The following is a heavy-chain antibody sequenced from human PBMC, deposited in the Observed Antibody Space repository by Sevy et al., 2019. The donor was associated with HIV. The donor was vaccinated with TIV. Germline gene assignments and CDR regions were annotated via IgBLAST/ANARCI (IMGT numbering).Heavy chain of an antibody. Sequence: GGSLRLSCAASGFTLTKYAMNWVRQAPGEGLEWVSSISTSTTYIYYADSVKSRFTISRDNAKNSLYLQMNRLRAEDTAVYYCVRDGCCSTTKCLRYFDYWGQGTLVTVSS. CDR3: VRDGCCSTTKCLRYFDY. V-gene: IGHV3-21*01. CDR2: ISTSTTYI. CDR1: GFTLTKYA. D-gene: IGHD2-2*01. J-gene: IGHJ4*02.